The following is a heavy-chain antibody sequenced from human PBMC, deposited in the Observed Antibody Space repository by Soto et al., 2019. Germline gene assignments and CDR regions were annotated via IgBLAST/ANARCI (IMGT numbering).Heavy chain of an antibody. Sequence: HPGGSLRLSCAASGFTFSSYAMSWVRQAPGKGLEWVSAIRGNGGRKYYVDSVKGRFTISRDNSKNSLYLQMNSLRAEDTAVYYCARVEELLQIYYYYYYMDVWGKGTTVTVSS. J-gene: IGHJ6*03. CDR1: GFTFSSYA. D-gene: IGHD3-10*01. CDR2: IRGNGGRK. V-gene: IGHV3-23*01. CDR3: ARVEELLQIYYYYYYMDV.